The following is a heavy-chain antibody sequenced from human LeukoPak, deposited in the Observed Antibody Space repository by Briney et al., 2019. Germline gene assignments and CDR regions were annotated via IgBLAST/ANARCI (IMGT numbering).Heavy chain of an antibody. V-gene: IGHV1-2*02. CDR2: FNPNSGGA. J-gene: IGHJ3*02. D-gene: IGHD3-10*01. Sequence: ASVKVSCKASGYKFTAYYMHWVRQAPGQGLEWMGWFNPNSGGANYAQKFQGRVTMTRDTSISTAYMDLSRLRSDDTAVYFCARDLYYGSGTTHGDACDIWGQGTVVTVSS. CDR3: ARDLYYGSGTTHGDACDI. CDR1: GYKFTAYY.